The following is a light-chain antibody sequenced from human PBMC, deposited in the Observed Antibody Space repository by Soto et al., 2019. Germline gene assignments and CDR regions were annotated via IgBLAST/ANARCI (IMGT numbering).Light chain of an antibody. CDR1: QSVGSTY. J-gene: IGKJ2*01. CDR3: QQFGTSPRYT. CDR2: EAS. V-gene: IGKV3-20*01. Sequence: EILLTQSPGTLSLSPGERATLSCRTSQSVGSTYLAWYQQKPGQAPRLLIYEASRRATGIPERFSGSGSETDFTITISRLEPEDFAVYYFQQFGTSPRYTFGQGTKLEI.